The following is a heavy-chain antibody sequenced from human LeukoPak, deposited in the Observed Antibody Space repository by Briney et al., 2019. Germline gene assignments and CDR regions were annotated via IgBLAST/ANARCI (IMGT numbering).Heavy chain of an antibody. D-gene: IGHD3-22*01. J-gene: IGHJ3*02. V-gene: IGHV4-59*08. CDR3: ARVHVNSGYYFGDAFDI. CDR2: IYYSGST. CDR1: GGSISSYY. Sequence: SETLSLTCTVSGGSISSYYWSWIRQPPGKGQEWIGYIYYSGSTNYNPSLKSRVTISVDTSKNQFSLKLSSVTAADTAIYFCARVHVNSGYYFGDAFDIWGQGTMVTVSS.